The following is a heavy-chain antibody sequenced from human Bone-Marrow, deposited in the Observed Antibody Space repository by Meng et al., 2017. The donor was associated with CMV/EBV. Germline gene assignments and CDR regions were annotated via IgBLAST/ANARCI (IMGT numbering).Heavy chain of an antibody. Sequence: GGSLRLSCAASGFIFSNYALYWVRQAPGKGLEWVSSISSSSSYIYYADSVKGRFTISRDNAKNSLYLQMNSLRAEDTAVYYCAREGWFGEFGFDYWGQGTLVTVSS. CDR2: ISSSSSYI. CDR1: GFIFSNYA. J-gene: IGHJ4*02. CDR3: AREGWFGEFGFDY. V-gene: IGHV3-21*01. D-gene: IGHD3-10*01.